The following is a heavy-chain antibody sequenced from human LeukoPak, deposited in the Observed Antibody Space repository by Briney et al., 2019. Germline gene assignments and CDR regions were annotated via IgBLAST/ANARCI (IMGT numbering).Heavy chain of an antibody. CDR2: IYHSGST. J-gene: IGHJ4*02. Sequence: SQTLSLTCAVSGGSISSGGYSWSWIRQPPGKGLEWIGYIYHSGSTYYNPSLKSRVTISVDRSKNQFSLKLSSVTAADTAVYYCARAGQYSSSWYPLDYRGQGTLVTVSS. D-gene: IGHD6-13*01. V-gene: IGHV4-30-2*01. CDR1: GGSISSGGYS. CDR3: ARAGQYSSSWYPLDY.